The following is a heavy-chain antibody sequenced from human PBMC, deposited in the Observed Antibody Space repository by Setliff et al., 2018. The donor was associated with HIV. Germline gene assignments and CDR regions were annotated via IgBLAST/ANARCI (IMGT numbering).Heavy chain of an antibody. J-gene: IGHJ4*02. CDR3: ARHASTWYYDTSGPHFDY. D-gene: IGHD3-22*01. CDR2: INPNSGNT. V-gene: IGHV1-2*06. Sequence: ASVKVSCKASGYTFTGYYMHWVRQAPGQGLEWMGRINPNSGNTNYAQKLQGRVTMTTDTSTSTAYMELRSLRSDDTAVYYCARHASTWYYDTSGPHFDYWGQGTLVTVSS. CDR1: GYTFTGYY.